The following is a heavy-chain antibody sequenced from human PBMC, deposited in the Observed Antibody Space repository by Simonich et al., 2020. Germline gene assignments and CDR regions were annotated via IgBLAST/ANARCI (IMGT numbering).Heavy chain of an antibody. CDR1: GFTFSSYG. D-gene: IGHD1-1*01. CDR3: ARETGYFDY. J-gene: IGHJ4*02. V-gene: IGHV3-33*01. CDR2: IWDDGSKK. Sequence: QVQLVESGGGVVQAGRSLRLSCAASGFTFSSYGMHWVRQAPGKGLEWVAVIWDDGSKKYYADSVKGRFTISRDNSKNTLYLQMNSLRAEDTAVYYCARETGYFDYWGQGTLVTVSS.